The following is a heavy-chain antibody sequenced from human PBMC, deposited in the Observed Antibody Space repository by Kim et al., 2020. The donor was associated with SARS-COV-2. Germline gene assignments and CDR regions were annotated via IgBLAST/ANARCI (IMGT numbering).Heavy chain of an antibody. CDR3: AKGGSSWSQGDAFDI. V-gene: IGHV3-23*01. CDR1: GFTFSSYA. D-gene: IGHD6-13*01. J-gene: IGHJ3*02. Sequence: GGSLRLSCAASGFTFSSYAMSWVRQAPGKGLEWISAISGSGGSTYYADSVKGRFTISRDNSKNTLYLQMNSLRAEDTAVYYCAKGGSSWSQGDAFDIWGQETIVTVSS. CDR2: ISGSGGST.